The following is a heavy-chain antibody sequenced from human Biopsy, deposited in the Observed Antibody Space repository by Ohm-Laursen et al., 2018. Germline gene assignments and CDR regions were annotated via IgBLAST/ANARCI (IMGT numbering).Heavy chain of an antibody. Sequence: SLRLSCSASGFTVSSNYMNWVRQAPGKGLEWVSAFNSGSGAFYADSMRGRFAISRDNAKNSLYLQMNSLRADDTAVYYCAREIGYGDSDYYYFGMDVWGQGTTVTVSS. V-gene: IGHV3-66*01. J-gene: IGHJ6*02. D-gene: IGHD4-17*01. CDR2: FNSGSGA. CDR3: AREIGYGDSDYYYFGMDV. CDR1: GFTVSSNY.